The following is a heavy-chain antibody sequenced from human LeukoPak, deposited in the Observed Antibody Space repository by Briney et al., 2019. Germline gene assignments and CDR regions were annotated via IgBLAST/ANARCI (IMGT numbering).Heavy chain of an antibody. J-gene: IGHJ4*02. CDR3: ARDSSGYYWPDY. V-gene: IGHV3-21*01. CDR1: GFTFSSYS. Sequence: GGSLRLSCAASGFTFSSYSMNWVRQAPGKGLEWVSSISSSSSYIYYADSVKGRFTISRDTAKNSLYLQMNSLRAEDTAVYYCARDSSGYYWPDYWGQGTLVTVSS. CDR2: ISSSSSYI. D-gene: IGHD3-22*01.